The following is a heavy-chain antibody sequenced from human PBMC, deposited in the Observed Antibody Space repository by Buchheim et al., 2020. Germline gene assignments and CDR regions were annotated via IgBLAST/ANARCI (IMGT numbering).Heavy chain of an antibody. CDR2: VNHSGST. CDR3: ARDVCCNSYYGMDV. V-gene: IGHV4-34*01. CDR1: GGSFSGYY. Sequence: QVQLQQWGAGLLKPSETLSLTCAVYGGSFSGYYWSWIRQPPGKGLEWIGEVNHSGSTNYSTSLKSRVTISVDTSKHPFSLKLSSVTAADTAVYYCARDVCCNSYYGMDVWGQGTT. D-gene: IGHD2/OR15-2a*01. J-gene: IGHJ6*02.